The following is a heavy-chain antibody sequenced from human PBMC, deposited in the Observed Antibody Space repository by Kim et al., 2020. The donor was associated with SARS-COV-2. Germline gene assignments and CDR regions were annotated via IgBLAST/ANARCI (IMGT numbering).Heavy chain of an antibody. D-gene: IGHD2-2*01. Sequence: SVKGRFTISRDNAKNSLYLQMSSLRAEDTAVYYCARRGEYCSSTSCPIDYWGQGTLVTVSS. CDR3: ARRGEYCSSTSCPIDY. J-gene: IGHJ4*02. V-gene: IGHV3-11*03.